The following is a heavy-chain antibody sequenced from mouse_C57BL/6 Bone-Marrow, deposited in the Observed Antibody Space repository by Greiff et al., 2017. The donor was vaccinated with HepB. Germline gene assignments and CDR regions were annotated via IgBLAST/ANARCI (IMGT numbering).Heavy chain of an antibody. CDR1: GFTFSDYG. J-gene: IGHJ2*01. CDR3: ARYGYDKGSHYFDY. Sequence: EVKLVESGGGLVKPGGSLKLSCAASGFTFSDYGMHWVRQAPEKGLEWVAYISSGSSTIYYADTVKGRFTISRDNAKNTLFLQMTSLRSEDTAMYYCARYGYDKGSHYFDYWGQGTPPPVSS. V-gene: IGHV5-17*01. CDR2: ISSGSSTI. D-gene: IGHD2-2*01.